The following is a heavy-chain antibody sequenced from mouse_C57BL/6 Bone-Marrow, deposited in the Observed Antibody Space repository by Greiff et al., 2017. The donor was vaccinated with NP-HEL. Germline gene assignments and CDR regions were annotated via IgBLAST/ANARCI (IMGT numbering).Heavy chain of an antibody. D-gene: IGHD2-5*01. CDR2: INPSNGGT. V-gene: IGHV1-53*01. CDR1: GYTFTSYW. J-gene: IGHJ3*01. Sequence: VQLQQPGTELVKPGASVKLSCKASGYTFTSYWMHWVKQRPGQGLEWIGNINPSNGGTNYNEKFKSKATLTVDKSSSTAYMQLSSLTAEESAGDYCARQSGYSNLVAYWGKGTLVTVSA. CDR3: ARQSGYSNLVAY.